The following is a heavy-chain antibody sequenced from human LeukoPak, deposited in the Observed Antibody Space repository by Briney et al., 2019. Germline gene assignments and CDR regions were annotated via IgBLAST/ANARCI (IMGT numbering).Heavy chain of an antibody. D-gene: IGHD2-15*01. V-gene: IGHV3-7*01. Sequence: GGPLRLSCVVSGFTFSLYWMNWVRQAPGKGLEWVANIKQDGSEEYYVDSVKGRFTISRDNAKNSLYLQMNSLRVEDTAVYYCARGGGIWGQGTMVTVSS. CDR1: GFTFSLYW. J-gene: IGHJ3*02. CDR2: IKQDGSEE. CDR3: ARGGGI.